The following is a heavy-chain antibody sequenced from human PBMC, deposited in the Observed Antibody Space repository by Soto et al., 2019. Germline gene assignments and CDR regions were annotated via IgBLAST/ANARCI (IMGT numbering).Heavy chain of an antibody. J-gene: IGHJ4*02. D-gene: IGHD1-7*01. CDR3: ARCGGELELRSVYFDY. CDR2: IIPILGIA. V-gene: IGHV1-69*02. CDR1: GGTFSSYT. Sequence: QVQLVQSGAEVKKPGSSVKVSCKASGGTFSSYTISWVRQAPGQGLEWMGRIIPILGIANYAQKFQGRVTITADKSTSTAYMELSSLRSEDTAVYYCARCGGELELRSVYFDYWGQGTLVTVSS.